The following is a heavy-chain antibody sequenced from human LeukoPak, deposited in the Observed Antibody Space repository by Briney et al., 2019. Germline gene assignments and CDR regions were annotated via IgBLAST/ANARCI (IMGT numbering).Heavy chain of an antibody. J-gene: IGHJ4*02. CDR3: ARARRGGIYYEGEFDF. D-gene: IGHD1-26*01. Sequence: PGGSLRLSCAASGFTFGSYTMNWVRQAPGKGLEWVSSISSGSTYTHYADSVKGRFTISRDNAKNSSYLQMNSLRADDTAVYYCARARRGGIYYEGEFDFWGQGTLVTVSS. CDR1: GFTFGSYT. CDR2: ISSGSTYT. V-gene: IGHV3-21*01.